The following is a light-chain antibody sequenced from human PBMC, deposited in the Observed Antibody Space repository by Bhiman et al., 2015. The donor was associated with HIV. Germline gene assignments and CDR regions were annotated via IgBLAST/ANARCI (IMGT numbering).Light chain of an antibody. CDR1: NIGSKS. Sequence: QPVLTQPPSVSVAPGKTARITCGGNNIGSKSVHWYQLLPGTTPKVLIYANDQRPSGIPDRFSGSKSGTSATLGITGLQTGDEADYYCGTWDSSLSAEVFGGGTKLTVL. V-gene: IGLV1-51*02. CDR3: GTWDSSLSAEV. CDR2: AND. J-gene: IGLJ3*02.